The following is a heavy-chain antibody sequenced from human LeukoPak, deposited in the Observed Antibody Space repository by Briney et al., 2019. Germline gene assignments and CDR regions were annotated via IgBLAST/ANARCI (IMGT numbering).Heavy chain of an antibody. CDR1: GGTFSSYA. J-gene: IGHJ4*02. CDR3: AREGPAGGDFDY. D-gene: IGHD1-14*01. CDR2: IIPIFGTA. Sequence: SVKVSCKASGGTFSSYAISWVRQAPGQGLEWMGGIIPIFGTANYAQKFQGRVTITTDESTSTAYMELSSLRSEDTAVYYCAREGPAGGDFDYWGQGTLVTVSS. V-gene: IGHV1-69*05.